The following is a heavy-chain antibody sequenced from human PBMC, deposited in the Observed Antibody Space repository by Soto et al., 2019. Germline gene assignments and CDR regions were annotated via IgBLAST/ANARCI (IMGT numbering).Heavy chain of an antibody. Sequence: SETLSLTCAVYGGSFSGYYWSWIRQPPGKGLEWIGEINHSGSTNYNPSLKSRVTISVDTSKNQFSLKLSSVTAADTAVYYCARGLGYCSGGSCYLTLLSYYYYYMDVWGKGTTVTVSS. CDR1: GGSFSGYY. V-gene: IGHV4-34*01. CDR3: ARGLGYCSGGSCYLTLLSYYYYYMDV. D-gene: IGHD2-15*01. J-gene: IGHJ6*03. CDR2: INHSGST.